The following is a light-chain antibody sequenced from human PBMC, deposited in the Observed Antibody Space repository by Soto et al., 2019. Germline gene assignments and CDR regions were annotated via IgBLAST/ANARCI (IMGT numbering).Light chain of an antibody. CDR1: SGSVSTSYY. CDR2: STN. J-gene: IGLJ3*02. Sequence: QTVVTQEPSFSVSPGGTVTLTCGLNSGSVSTSYYPTWYQQTPGQAPRTLIYSTNTRSSGGPDRFSGSILGNKAALTITGAQADDESDYYCVLYMGSGISVFGGGTQLTVL. V-gene: IGLV8-61*01. CDR3: VLYMGSGISV.